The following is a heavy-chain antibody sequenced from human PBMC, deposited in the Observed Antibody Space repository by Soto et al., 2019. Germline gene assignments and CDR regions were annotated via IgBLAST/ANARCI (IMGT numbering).Heavy chain of an antibody. Sequence: GGSLRLSCTASGFTFGDYAMSWFRQAPGKGLEWVGFIRSKAYGGTTEYAASVKGRFTISRDDSKSIAYLQMNSLKTEDTAVYYCTRDSSGWYPYYFDYWGQGTLVTVSS. CDR2: IRSKAYGGTT. CDR1: GFTFGDYA. J-gene: IGHJ4*02. CDR3: TRDSSGWYPYYFDY. V-gene: IGHV3-49*03. D-gene: IGHD6-19*01.